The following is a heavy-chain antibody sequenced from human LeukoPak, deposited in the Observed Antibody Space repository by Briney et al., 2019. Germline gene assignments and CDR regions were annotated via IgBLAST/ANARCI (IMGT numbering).Heavy chain of an antibody. D-gene: IGHD3-10*01. CDR2: IYYRGST. CDR3: ARTSRLLWFGELLPPYFDY. J-gene: IGHJ4*02. CDR1: GGSISSGDYY. Sequence: SQTLSLTCTVSGGSISSGDYYWSWIRQPPGKGLEWIGYIYYRGSTYYNPSLKSRVTISVDTSKNQFSLKLSSVTAADTAVYYCARTSRLLWFGELLPPYFDYWGQGTLVTVSS. V-gene: IGHV4-30-4*01.